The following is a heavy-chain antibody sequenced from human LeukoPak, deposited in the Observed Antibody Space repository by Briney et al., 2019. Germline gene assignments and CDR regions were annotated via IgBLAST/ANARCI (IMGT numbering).Heavy chain of an antibody. CDR2: IGGSGGST. CDR1: GFTFSSYV. V-gene: IGHV3-23*01. Sequence: GGSLRLSCVASGFTFSSYVMSWVRQAPGKGLEWVSGIGGSGGSTYYADSVKGRFTISRDNSKNSLYLQMNSLRAEDTAVYYCARDNEYSSSSDALDIWGQGTMVTVSS. CDR3: ARDNEYSSSSDALDI. D-gene: IGHD6-6*01. J-gene: IGHJ3*02.